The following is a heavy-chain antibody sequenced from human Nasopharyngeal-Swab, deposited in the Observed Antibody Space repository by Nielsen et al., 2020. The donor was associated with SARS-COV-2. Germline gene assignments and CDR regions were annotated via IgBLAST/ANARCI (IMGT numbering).Heavy chain of an antibody. CDR1: AGTFSSYA. CDR3: ARDGMATFKNAFDI. Sequence: SVTVSCKASAGTFSSYAISWVRQAPGQGLEWMGGIIPIFGTANYAQKFQGRVTITADKSTSTAYMELSSLRSEDTAVYYCARDGMATFKNAFDIWGQGTMVTVSS. J-gene: IGHJ3*02. V-gene: IGHV1-69*06. D-gene: IGHD5-24*01. CDR2: IIPIFGTA.